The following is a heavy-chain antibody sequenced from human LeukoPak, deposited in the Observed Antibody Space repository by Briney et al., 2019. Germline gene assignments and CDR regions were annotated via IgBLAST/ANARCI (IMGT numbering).Heavy chain of an antibody. CDR2: ISWNSGSI. CDR1: GFTFDDYA. V-gene: IGHV3-9*01. Sequence: GGSLRLSCAAPGFTFDDYAMHWVRQAPGKGLEWVSGISWNSGSIGYADSVKGRFTISRDNAKNSLYLQMNSLRAEDTAVYYCARVYGGNSDDAFDIWGQGTMVTVSS. CDR3: ARVYGGNSDDAFDI. J-gene: IGHJ3*02. D-gene: IGHD4-23*01.